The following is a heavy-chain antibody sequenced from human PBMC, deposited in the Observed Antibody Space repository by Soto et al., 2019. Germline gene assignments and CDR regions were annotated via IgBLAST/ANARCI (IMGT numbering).Heavy chain of an antibody. CDR3: ARHAPILRTYYYYYGMDV. CDR2: IYYSGST. V-gene: IGHV4-59*08. D-gene: IGHD3-9*01. J-gene: IGHJ6*02. Sequence: PSETLCLRWTVAGGSSGGYGGSWIRQPTGKGLEWIGYIYYSGSTNYNPSLKSRVTISVDTSKNQFSLKLSSVTAADTAVYYCARHAPILRTYYYYYGMDVWGQGTTVTGSS. CDR1: GGSSGGYG.